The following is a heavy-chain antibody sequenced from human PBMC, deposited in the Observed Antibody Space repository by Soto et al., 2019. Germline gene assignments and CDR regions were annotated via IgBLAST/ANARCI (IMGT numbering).Heavy chain of an antibody. Sequence: GGSLRLSCAASGFTFSSYGMHWVRQAPGKGLEWVAVIWYDGSNKYYADSVKGRFTISRDNSKNTLYLQMNSLRAEDTAVYYCATRGYSYGPLDYWGQGTLVTVSS. CDR3: ATRGYSYGPLDY. CDR1: GFTFSSYG. CDR2: IWYDGSNK. J-gene: IGHJ4*02. D-gene: IGHD5-18*01. V-gene: IGHV3-33*01.